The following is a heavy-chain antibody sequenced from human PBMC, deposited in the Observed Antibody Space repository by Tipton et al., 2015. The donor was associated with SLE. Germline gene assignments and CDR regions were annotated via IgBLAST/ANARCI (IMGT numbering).Heavy chain of an antibody. V-gene: IGHV3-23*01. CDR1: GFTFSSYA. J-gene: IGHJ4*02. CDR2: ISGSGSST. D-gene: IGHD3-22*01. CDR3: AHRGMSSGYYYYFDY. Sequence: GSLRLSCAASGFTFSSYAMSWVRQAPGKGLEWVSGISGSGSSTYYADSLKGRFTISRDNSKNTLYLQMNSLRAEDTAVYYCAHRGMSSGYYYYFDYWGQGTLVTVPS.